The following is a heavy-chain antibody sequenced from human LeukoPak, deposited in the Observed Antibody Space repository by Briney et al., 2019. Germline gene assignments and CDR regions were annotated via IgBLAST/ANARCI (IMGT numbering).Heavy chain of an antibody. Sequence: ASVKVSCKVSGYTLTELSMHWVRQAPGKGLEWMGGFDPEDGETIYAQKFQGRVTMTEDTSTDTAYMELSSLRSEDTAVYYRATKRKGVRGPDFDYWGQGTLVTVSS. V-gene: IGHV1-24*01. D-gene: IGHD3-16*01. CDR1: GYTLTELS. CDR2: FDPEDGET. J-gene: IGHJ4*02. CDR3: ATKRKGVRGPDFDY.